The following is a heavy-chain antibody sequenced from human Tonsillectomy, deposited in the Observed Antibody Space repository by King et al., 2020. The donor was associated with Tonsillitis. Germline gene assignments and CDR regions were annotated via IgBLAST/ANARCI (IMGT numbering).Heavy chain of an antibody. CDR2: IYYSGST. J-gene: IGHJ4*02. V-gene: IGHV4-59*01. D-gene: IGHD6-13*01. Sequence: VQLQESGPGLVKPSETLSLTCTVSGGSISSYYWSWIRQPPGKGLEWIGYIYYSGSTNYNPSLKSRVTISVDTSKNQFSLKLSSMTAADTAVYYCALQPGIAAAGFDYWGQGTLVTVSS. CDR1: GGSISSYY. CDR3: ALQPGIAAAGFDY.